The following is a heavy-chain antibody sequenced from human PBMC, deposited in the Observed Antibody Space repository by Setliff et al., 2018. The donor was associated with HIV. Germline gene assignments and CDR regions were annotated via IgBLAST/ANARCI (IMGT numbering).Heavy chain of an antibody. D-gene: IGHD6-19*01. J-gene: IGHJ4*02. V-gene: IGHV4-39*01. Sequence: SETLSLTCTVSGDSISSSTYYWGWIRQPPGKGLEWIGHIYYSGSTYYNPSLKSRVTISIATSKSQFSLRLGSVTVADTAVYYCARCRRQWLELSFDSWGQGTLVTVSS. CDR3: ARCRRQWLELSFDS. CDR2: IYYSGST. CDR1: GDSISSSTYY.